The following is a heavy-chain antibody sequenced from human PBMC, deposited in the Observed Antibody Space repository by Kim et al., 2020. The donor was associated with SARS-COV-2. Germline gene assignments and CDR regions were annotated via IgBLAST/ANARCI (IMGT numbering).Heavy chain of an antibody. J-gene: IGHJ4*02. Sequence: LKSRVTISVDTSKNQVSLKLSSVTAADTAVYYCARVRGRIAVAGSYYFDYWGQGTLVTVSS. V-gene: IGHV4-34*01. CDR3: ARVRGRIAVAGSYYFDY. D-gene: IGHD6-19*01.